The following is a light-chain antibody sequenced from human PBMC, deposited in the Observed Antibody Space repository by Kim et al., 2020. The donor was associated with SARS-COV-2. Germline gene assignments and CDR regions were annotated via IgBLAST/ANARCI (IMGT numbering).Light chain of an antibody. Sequence: ATINCKSSQSVLYHVNNRNYLAWYQQKPGQPPKLLMYWASSRESGVPDRFSGSGSGTDFSLTISSLQAEDVAAYYCQQYYSYPWTFGQGTKVDIK. CDR3: QQYYSYPWT. J-gene: IGKJ1*01. V-gene: IGKV4-1*01. CDR2: WAS. CDR1: QSVLYHVNNRNY.